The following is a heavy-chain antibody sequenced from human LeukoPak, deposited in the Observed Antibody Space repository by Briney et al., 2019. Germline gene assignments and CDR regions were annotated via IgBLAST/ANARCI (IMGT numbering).Heavy chain of an antibody. CDR1: GFTFSNAW. CDR2: IKSKTDGGTT. V-gene: IGHV3-15*01. D-gene: IGHD2-8*01. J-gene: IGHJ4*02. Sequence: PGGSLRLSCAASGFTFSNAWMGWVRQAPGKGGEWVGGIKSKTDGGTTDYAAPVKGRFTISRDDSKNTLYLQMNSLKTEDTAVYYCTTDSEDGPYCTNGVCYPVFDYWGQGTLVAVSS. CDR3: TTDSEDGPYCTNGVCYPVFDY.